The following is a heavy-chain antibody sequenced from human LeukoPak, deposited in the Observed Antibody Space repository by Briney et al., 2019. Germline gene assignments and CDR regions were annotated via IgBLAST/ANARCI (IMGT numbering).Heavy chain of an antibody. CDR3: VRGNDYGGPHY. D-gene: IGHD4-23*01. CDR1: GFTFSSYW. Sequence: GGSLRLSCAVSGFTFSSYWMNWVRQAPGKGLVWVSRIDRDGSRINYADSVKGRLTISRDNGKNTLFLQMNSLRAEDAAVYYCVRGNDYGGPHYWGQGTLVTVSS. J-gene: IGHJ4*02. V-gene: IGHV3-74*01. CDR2: IDRDGSRI.